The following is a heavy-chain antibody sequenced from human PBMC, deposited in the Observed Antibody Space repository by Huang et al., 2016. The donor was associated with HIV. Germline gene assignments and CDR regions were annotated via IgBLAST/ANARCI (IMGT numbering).Heavy chain of an antibody. Sequence: QVQLVQSGAEVKKPGASVTISCKASGFSILIYYIHWVRQAPGQGLEWMGRVSLSCGGADNGEKFKGTVTMTREPSTRTMYRELSSLRSEDTAVYYCAREGITPSGTEVSGFDFWGQGTPVSVSS. CDR1: GFSILIYY. CDR3: AREGITPSGTEVSGFDF. J-gene: IGHJ5*01. V-gene: IGHV1-46*03. CDR2: VSLSCGGA. D-gene: IGHD6-13*01.